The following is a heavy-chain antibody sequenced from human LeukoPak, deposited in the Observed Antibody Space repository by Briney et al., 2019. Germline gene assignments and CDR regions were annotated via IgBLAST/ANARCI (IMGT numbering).Heavy chain of an antibody. CDR2: ISSSSSYI. J-gene: IGHJ4*02. V-gene: IGHV3-21*01. CDR1: GFTFSSYS. Sequence: PGGSLRLSCAASGFTFSSYSMNWVRQAPGKGLEWVSSISSSSSYIYYADSVKGRFTISRDNAKNSLYLQMNSLRAEDTAVYYCARFSMAGNRRNFDYWGQGTLVTVSS. CDR3: ARFSMAGNRRNFDY. D-gene: IGHD6-19*01.